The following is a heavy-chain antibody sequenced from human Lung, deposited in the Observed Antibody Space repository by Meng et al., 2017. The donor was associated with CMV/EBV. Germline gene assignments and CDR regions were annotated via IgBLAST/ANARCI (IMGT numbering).Heavy chain of an antibody. CDR1: GGSFSGYY. CDR3: ARGGKDIVVVPAPIDY. J-gene: IGHJ4*02. D-gene: IGHD2-2*01. Sequence: TLSLTCAVYGGSFSGYYWSWIRQPPGKGLEWIGEINHSGSTNYNPSLKSRVTISVDTSKNQFSLKLSSVTAADTAVYYCARGGKDIVVVPAPIDYWGQGXLVTVSS. V-gene: IGHV4-34*01. CDR2: INHSGST.